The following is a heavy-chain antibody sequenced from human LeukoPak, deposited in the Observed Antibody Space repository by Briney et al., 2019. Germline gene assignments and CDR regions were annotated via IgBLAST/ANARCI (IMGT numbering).Heavy chain of an antibody. CDR3: ARRGVVPAARRQFDY. J-gene: IGHJ4*02. V-gene: IGHV4-34*01. CDR2: INHSGST. Sequence: ASETLSLTCAVYGGSFSGYYWSWIRQPPGKGLERIGEINHSGSTNYNPSLKSRVTISVDTSKNQFSLKLSSVTAADTAVYYCARRGVVPAARRQFDYWGQGTLVTVSS. CDR1: GGSFSGYY. D-gene: IGHD2-2*01.